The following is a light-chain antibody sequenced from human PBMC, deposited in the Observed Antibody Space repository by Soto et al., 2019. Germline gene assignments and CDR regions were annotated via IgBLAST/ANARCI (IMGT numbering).Light chain of an antibody. V-gene: IGKV3-15*01. Sequence: EIVMTQSPATLSVSPGERATLSCRASQSVSSNLAWYLQKPGQAPRLLIYGASTRATGIPARLSGSGSGTEFTLSISSLQSEDFAVYYCQQYNNWPPSFTFGPGTKVDIK. CDR3: QQYNNWPPSFT. CDR1: QSVSSN. CDR2: GAS. J-gene: IGKJ3*01.